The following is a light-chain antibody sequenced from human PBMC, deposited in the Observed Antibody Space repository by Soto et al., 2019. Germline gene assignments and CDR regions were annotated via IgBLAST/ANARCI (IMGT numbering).Light chain of an antibody. CDR2: STN. V-gene: IGLV8-61*01. Sequence: QAVVTQEPSFSVSPGGTVTLTCGLSSGSVSTSYYPSWYQQTPGQAPCTLIYSTNTRSSGVPDRFSGSILGNKAALTITGAQADDESDYYCVLYMGGGIRVFGGGTQLTVL. CDR3: VLYMGGGIRV. J-gene: IGLJ3*02. CDR1: SGSVSTSYY.